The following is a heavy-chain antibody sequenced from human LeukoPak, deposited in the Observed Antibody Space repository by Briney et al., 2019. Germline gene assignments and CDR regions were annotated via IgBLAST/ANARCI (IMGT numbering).Heavy chain of an antibody. CDR1: GGSFSVYY. Sequence: SETLSLTCAVYGGSFSVYYWSWIRQPPGKGLEWIGEINHSGSTNYNPSLKSRVTISVDTSKNQFSLKLSSATAADTAVYYCATLAGDTAMVTFDYWGQGTLVTVSS. D-gene: IGHD5-18*01. V-gene: IGHV4-34*01. J-gene: IGHJ4*02. CDR2: INHSGST. CDR3: ATLAGDTAMVTFDY.